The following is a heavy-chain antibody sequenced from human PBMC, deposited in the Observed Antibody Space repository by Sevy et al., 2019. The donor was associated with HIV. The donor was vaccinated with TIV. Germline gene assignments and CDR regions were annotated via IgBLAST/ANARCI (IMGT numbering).Heavy chain of an antibody. CDR2: IYYSGST. J-gene: IGHJ6*02. CDR3: ARSYYDFWSDYWGMDV. CDR1: GGSISSYY. V-gene: IGHV4-59*01. Sequence: SETLSLTCTVSGGSISSYYWSWIRQPPGKGLEWIGYIYYSGSTNYNPSPKSRVTISVDTSKNQFSLKLSSVTAADTAVYYCARSYYDFWSDYWGMDVWGQGTTVTVSS. D-gene: IGHD3-3*01.